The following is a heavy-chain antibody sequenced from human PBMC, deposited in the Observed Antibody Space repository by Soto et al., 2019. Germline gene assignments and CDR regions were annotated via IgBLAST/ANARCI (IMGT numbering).Heavy chain of an antibody. CDR3: TTGRENAYGGDYFDY. D-gene: IGHD4-17*01. J-gene: IGHJ4*02. CDR2: IKSKTDGGTT. Sequence: EVQLVESGGGLVKPGGSLRLSCAASGFTFSNAWMNWVRQAPGKGLEWVGRIKSKTDGGTTDYAAPVKGRFTISRDDSKNTLYLQMNSLKTEDTAVYYCTTGRENAYGGDYFDYWGQGTLVTVSS. CDR1: GFTFSNAW. V-gene: IGHV3-15*07.